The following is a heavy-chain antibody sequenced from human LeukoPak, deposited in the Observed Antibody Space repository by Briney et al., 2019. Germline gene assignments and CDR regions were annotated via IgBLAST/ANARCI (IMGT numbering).Heavy chain of an antibody. CDR1: GGSISSYA. V-gene: IGHV4-4*07. CDR3: AKDKMDIGSDAFDI. D-gene: IGHD1-14*01. J-gene: IGHJ3*02. Sequence: SETLSLTCTVSGGSISSYAWSWIRQPAGKGLEWIGRIYTSGTTNDNPSLKRRVTISVDKSKNQLSLKLGSVTAADTAVYYCAKDKMDIGSDAFDIWGQGTMLTVSS. CDR2: IYTSGTT.